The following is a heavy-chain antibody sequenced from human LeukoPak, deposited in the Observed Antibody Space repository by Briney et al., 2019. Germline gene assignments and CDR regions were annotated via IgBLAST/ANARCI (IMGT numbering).Heavy chain of an antibody. CDR2: INHSGST. CDR3: ARSYAHDY. D-gene: IGHD2-2*01. Sequence: SETLSLTCAVYGGSFSGDYWSWIRQPPGKGLEWIGEINHSGSTNYNPSLKSRDTISVDMSKNQFSLKLSSVTAADTAVYYCARSYAHDYWGQGTLVTVSS. V-gene: IGHV4-34*01. J-gene: IGHJ4*02. CDR1: GGSFSGDY.